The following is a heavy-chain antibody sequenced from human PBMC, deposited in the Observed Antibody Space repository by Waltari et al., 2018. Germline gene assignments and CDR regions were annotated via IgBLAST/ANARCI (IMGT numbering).Heavy chain of an antibody. J-gene: IGHJ3*02. CDR3: ARDRDWAFDI. V-gene: IGHV3-48*04. D-gene: IGHD2-21*01. CDR2: ISGDSGSI. Sequence: EVQLVESGGGLVQPGGSLRLSCAASGFTFSSYSMNWFRQAPGKGLEWVAYISGDSGSIHYADSVKGRITVAGDNAKNSLYLQMSSLTAEDTAVFYCARDRDWAFDIWGQGTMVTVSS. CDR1: GFTFSSYS.